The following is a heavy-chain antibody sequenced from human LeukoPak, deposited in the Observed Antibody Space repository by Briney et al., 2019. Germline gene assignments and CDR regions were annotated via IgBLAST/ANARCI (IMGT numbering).Heavy chain of an antibody. J-gene: IGHJ5*02. CDR1: GFSLSGYW. CDR2: NNGDGSTT. CDR3: ARDPRNVGLAP. D-gene: IGHD2-15*01. Sequence: PGGSLRLSCVASGFSLSGYWMYWVRQAPGKGLMYISRNNGDGSTTTYADVVKGRFTMSRDNVKNTLYLQVNSLRVEDTAVYYCARDPRNVGLAPWGQGTLVTVSS. V-gene: IGHV3-74*01.